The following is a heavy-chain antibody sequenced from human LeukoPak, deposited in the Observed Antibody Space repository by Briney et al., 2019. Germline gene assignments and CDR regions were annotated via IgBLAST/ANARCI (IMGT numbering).Heavy chain of an antibody. D-gene: IGHD3-9*01. CDR3: ARDSYDILTGYYSGNWFDP. CDR1: GFTFSSYE. Sequence: PGGSLRLSCAASGFTFSSYEMNWVRQAPGKGLEWVSYISSSGSTIYYADSVKGRFTISRDNAKNSLYLQMNSLRAEDTAVYYCARDSYDILTGYYSGNWFDPWGQGTLVTVSS. V-gene: IGHV3-48*03. CDR2: ISSSGSTI. J-gene: IGHJ5*02.